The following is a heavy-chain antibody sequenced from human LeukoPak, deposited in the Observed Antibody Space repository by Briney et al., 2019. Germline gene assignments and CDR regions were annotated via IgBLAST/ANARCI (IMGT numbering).Heavy chain of an antibody. CDR3: ARGKTHQKQWLFDY. CDR1: GGSISSSNW. Sequence: PSETLSLTCAVSGGSISSSNWWSWVRQPPGKGLEWIGYIYYSGSTNYNPSLKSRVTISVDTSKNQFSLKLSSVTAADTAVYYCARGKTHQKQWLFDYWGQGTLVTVSS. V-gene: IGHV4-4*02. CDR2: IYYSGST. D-gene: IGHD6-19*01. J-gene: IGHJ4*02.